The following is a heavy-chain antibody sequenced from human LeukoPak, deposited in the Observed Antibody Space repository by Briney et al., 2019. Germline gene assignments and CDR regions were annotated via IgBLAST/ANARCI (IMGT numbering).Heavy chain of an antibody. D-gene: IGHD3-10*01. J-gene: IGHJ4*02. CDR1: GYTFSNDW. V-gene: IGHV3-15*01. Sequence: GGSLRLSCVASGYTFSNDWMSWVRQAPGKGLEWVGRIKSKSSGETTDYDAPVKGRFTISRDDSKSMLYLQMNSLKIEDTAVYYCTVIQGWDSGTYHIDYWGQGTQVTVSS. CDR2: IKSKSSGETT. CDR3: TVIQGWDSGTYHIDY.